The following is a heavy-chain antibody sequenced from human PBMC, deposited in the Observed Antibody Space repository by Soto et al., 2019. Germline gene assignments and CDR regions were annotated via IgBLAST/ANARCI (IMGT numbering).Heavy chain of an antibody. V-gene: IGHV4-39*01. CDR2: IYYSGST. CDR1: GGSISSSSDY. CDR3: ASPKIAFYNWFDP. Sequence: ASETLCLTCTVSGGSISSSSDYWGWIRQPPGKGLEWIGSIYYSGSTYYNPSLKSRVTISVDTSKNQFSLKLSSVTAADTAVYYCASPKIAFYNWFDPWGQGTLVTVSS. J-gene: IGHJ5*02. D-gene: IGHD3-3*02.